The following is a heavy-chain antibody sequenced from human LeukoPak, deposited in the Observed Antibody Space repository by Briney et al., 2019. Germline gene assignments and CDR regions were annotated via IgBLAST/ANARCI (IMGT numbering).Heavy chain of an antibody. D-gene: IGHD3-10*01. CDR2: IHTSGST. CDR3: ARRRGLLWFGELLQNYYYYMDV. J-gene: IGHJ6*03. V-gene: IGHV4-4*07. CDR1: GVSISSYY. Sequence: SETLSLTCTVSGVSISSYYWSWIRQPAGKGLEWIGRIHTSGSTKYNPSLKSRVTMSVDTSKNQFSLKLSSVTAADTAVYYCARRRGLLWFGELLQNYYYYMDVWGKGTTVAISS.